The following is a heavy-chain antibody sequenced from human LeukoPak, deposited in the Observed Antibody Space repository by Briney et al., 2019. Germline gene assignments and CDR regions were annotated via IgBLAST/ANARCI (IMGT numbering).Heavy chain of an antibody. V-gene: IGHV3-30*18. CDR2: IYYGGSIT. J-gene: IGHJ4*02. CDR1: GFTFSNYA. CDR3: AKDGITARPGGYYFDD. Sequence: GGSLRLSCAASGFTFSNYAMHWVRQAPGKGLEWVAVIYYGGSITFYADSVKGRFTISRDNSRSTLYLQMNSLRPEDTAVYYCAKDGITARPGGYYFDDWGQGTLVTVSS. D-gene: IGHD6-6*01.